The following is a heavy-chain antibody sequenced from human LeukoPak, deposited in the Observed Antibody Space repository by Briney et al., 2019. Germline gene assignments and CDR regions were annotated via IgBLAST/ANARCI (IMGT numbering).Heavy chain of an antibody. Sequence: SETLSLTCTVSGASISTSSYYWAWIRQPPGKGLEWIGTIYYIGNTFYNPSLESRVTISVDTSRNQFSLKLNSVTAADTAVYYCARRPRGYFDYWGQGTLVTVSS. J-gene: IGHJ4*02. CDR1: GASISTSSYY. CDR3: ARRPRGYFDY. CDR2: IYYIGNT. V-gene: IGHV4-39*01. D-gene: IGHD1-26*01.